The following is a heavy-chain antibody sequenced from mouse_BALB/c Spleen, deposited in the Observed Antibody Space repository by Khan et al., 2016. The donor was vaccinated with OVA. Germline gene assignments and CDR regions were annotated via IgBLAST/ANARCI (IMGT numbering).Heavy chain of an antibody. CDR1: GYSITSDYA. CDR2: ISYSGKT. CDR3: ARIYGGDFDY. Sequence: EVQLVESGPGLVKPSQSLSLTCTVTGYSITSDYAWNWIRQFPGNKLEWMGYISYSGKTKYNPSLKSRISITRDTSKNQFFLQLKSVTTEDTATYYCARIYGGDFDYWGQGTTLTVSS. V-gene: IGHV3-2*02. J-gene: IGHJ2*01. D-gene: IGHD1-1*01.